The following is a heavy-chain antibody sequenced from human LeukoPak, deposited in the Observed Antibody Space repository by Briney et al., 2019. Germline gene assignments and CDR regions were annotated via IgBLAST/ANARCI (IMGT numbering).Heavy chain of an antibody. CDR2: IYHSGST. D-gene: IGHD3-22*01. J-gene: IGHJ4*02. CDR3: ARNLYDSSGSMGIYTFDY. CDR1: GGSISSSNW. Sequence: SGTLSLTCAVSGGSISSSNWWSWVRQPPGKGLEWIGEIYHSGSTNYNPSLKSRVTISVDKSKNQFSLKLSSVTAADTAVYYCARNLYDSSGSMGIYTFDYWGQGTLVTVSS. V-gene: IGHV4-4*02.